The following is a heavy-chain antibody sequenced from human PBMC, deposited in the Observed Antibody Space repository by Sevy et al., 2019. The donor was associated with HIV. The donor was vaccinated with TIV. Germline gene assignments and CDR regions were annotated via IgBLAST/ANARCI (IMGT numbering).Heavy chain of an antibody. V-gene: IGHV3-21*01. J-gene: IGHJ3*02. D-gene: IGHD6-13*01. CDR2: ISSSSSYI. Sequence: GGSLRLSCAASGFTFSRYSMNWVRQAPGKGLEWVSSISSSSSYIYYADSVKGRFTISRDNAKNSLYLQMNSLRAEDTAVYYCARCIAAAGTPGVFDIWGQGTMVTVSS. CDR1: GFTFSRYS. CDR3: ARCIAAAGTPGVFDI.